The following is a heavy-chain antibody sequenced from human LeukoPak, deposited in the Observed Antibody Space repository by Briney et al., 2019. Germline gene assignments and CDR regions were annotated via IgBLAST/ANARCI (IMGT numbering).Heavy chain of an antibody. J-gene: IGHJ4*02. CDR1: GFTFSSYE. Sequence: GGSLRLSCAASGFTFSSYEMSWVRQAPGKGLEWVSYIRSSGSTEKYADSVKGRFTISRDNAKNSLYLQMNSLRAEDTAVYYCARGERLNYFDYWGQGTLVTVSS. CDR2: IRSSGSTE. CDR3: ARGERLNYFDY. D-gene: IGHD1-26*01. V-gene: IGHV3-48*03.